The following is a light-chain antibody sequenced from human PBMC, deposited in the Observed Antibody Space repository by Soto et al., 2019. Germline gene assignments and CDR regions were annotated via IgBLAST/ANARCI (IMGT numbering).Light chain of an antibody. CDR3: CSYAGSSTIYV. Sequence: QSVLTQPASVSGSPGQSITISCTGTSSDVGSYSLVSWYQQHPGEAPKLIIYEGTKRPSGISNRFSASKSGNTASLTISGLQAEDEADYHCCSYAGSSTIYVFGTGTMLTVL. CDR1: SSDVGSYSL. V-gene: IGLV2-23*01. J-gene: IGLJ1*01. CDR2: EGT.